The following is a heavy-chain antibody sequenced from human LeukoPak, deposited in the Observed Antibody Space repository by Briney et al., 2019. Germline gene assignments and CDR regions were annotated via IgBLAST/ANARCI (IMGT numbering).Heavy chain of an antibody. CDR1: GFTFDDYA. Sequence: PGRSLRLSCAASGFTFDDYAMHWVRQAPGKGLEWVSGISWNSGSIGYADSVKGRFTISRDNAKNSLYLQMNSLRAEDTALYYCAKDMGCSSTSCHEPFHFDYWGQGTLVTVSS. CDR3: AKDMGCSSTSCHEPFHFDY. V-gene: IGHV3-9*01. J-gene: IGHJ4*02. D-gene: IGHD2-2*01. CDR2: ISWNSGSI.